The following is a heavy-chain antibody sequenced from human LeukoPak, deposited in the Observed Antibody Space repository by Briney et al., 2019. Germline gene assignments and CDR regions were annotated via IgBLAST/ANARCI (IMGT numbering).Heavy chain of an antibody. CDR3: ARAGWELGRLNWFDP. V-gene: IGHV3-74*01. CDR2: INSDGSST. CDR1: GFTFSSYW. D-gene: IGHD1-26*01. J-gene: IGHJ5*02. Sequence: GGSLRLSCAASGFTFSSYWMHWVRHAPGKGLVWVSRINSDGSSTSYADSVKGRFTISRDNAKNTLYLQMNSLRAEDTAVYYCARAGWELGRLNWFDPWGQGTLVTVSS.